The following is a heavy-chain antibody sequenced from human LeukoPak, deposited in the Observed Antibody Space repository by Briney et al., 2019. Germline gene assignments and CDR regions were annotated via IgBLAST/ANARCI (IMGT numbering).Heavy chain of an antibody. J-gene: IGHJ4*02. CDR1: GFTFSSYA. V-gene: IGHV3-23*01. CDR3: AKRGRYSSGWYDY. CDR2: ISDSGDSA. Sequence: GGSLRLSCAASGFTFSSYAMSWVRRAPGKGLEWVSAISDSGDSAYYADSVKGRFTISRDNSKNTLYLQMNSLRADDTAVYHCAKRGRYSSGWYDYWGQGTLVTVSP. D-gene: IGHD6-19*01.